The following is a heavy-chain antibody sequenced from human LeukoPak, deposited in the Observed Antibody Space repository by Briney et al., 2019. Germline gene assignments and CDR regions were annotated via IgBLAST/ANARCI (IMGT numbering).Heavy chain of an antibody. Sequence: SETLSLTCTVSGGSISSSSYYWGWIRQPPGKGLEWIGSIYYSGSTYYNPSLKSRVTISVDTSKNQFSLKLSSVTAADTAVYYCARGRDYYDSSGSEDFDIWGQGTMVTVSS. D-gene: IGHD3-22*01. J-gene: IGHJ3*02. CDR3: ARGRDYYDSSGSEDFDI. CDR1: GGSISSSSYY. CDR2: IYYSGST. V-gene: IGHV4-39*07.